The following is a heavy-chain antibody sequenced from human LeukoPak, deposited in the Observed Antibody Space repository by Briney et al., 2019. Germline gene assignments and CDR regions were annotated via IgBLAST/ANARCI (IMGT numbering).Heavy chain of an antibody. J-gene: IGHJ5*02. Sequence: GSSVKVSCKASGGTFSSYAISWVRQAPGQGLEWMGRIMPIFGTANYAQMFQARVKITTDESTSSAYMELSSLRSEDTAVYYCARDLLTVTTGNRWSDPRGQGTLVTVSS. CDR2: IMPIFGTA. V-gene: IGHV1-69*05. D-gene: IGHD4-11*01. CDR3: ARDLLTVTTGNRWSDP. CDR1: GGTFSSYA.